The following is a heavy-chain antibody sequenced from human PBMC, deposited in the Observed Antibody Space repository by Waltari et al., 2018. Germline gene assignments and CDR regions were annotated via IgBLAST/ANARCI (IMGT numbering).Heavy chain of an antibody. V-gene: IGHV3-48*03. J-gene: IGHJ4*02. CDR2: ISGGGYPI. CDR3: APMGASRLTWTD. D-gene: IGHD1-26*01. Sequence: EVQLVESGGGLVQPGGSMSISCAAAGFSFSRYGMNWVRQAQGKGLEWVAHISGGGYPIYYADSVKGRFTISRDNAKNSLFLQMNGLRAEDTAVYYCAPMGASRLTWTDWGQGTLVTVSS. CDR1: GFSFSRYG.